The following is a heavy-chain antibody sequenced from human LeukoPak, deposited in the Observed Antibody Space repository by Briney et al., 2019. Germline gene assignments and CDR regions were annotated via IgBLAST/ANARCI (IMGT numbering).Heavy chain of an antibody. CDR3: AKDRRACSSSSCYYRFDY. CDR1: EFTFSSYA. Sequence: GGSLRLSCAASEFTFSSYAMSWVRQAPGKGLEWVSAISDSGGSTYYADSVKGRFTVSRDNSKNTMYLQMNSLRAEDTAVYYCAKDRRACSSSSCYYRFDYWGQGTLVTVST. V-gene: IGHV3-23*01. J-gene: IGHJ4*02. D-gene: IGHD2-2*01. CDR2: ISDSGGST.